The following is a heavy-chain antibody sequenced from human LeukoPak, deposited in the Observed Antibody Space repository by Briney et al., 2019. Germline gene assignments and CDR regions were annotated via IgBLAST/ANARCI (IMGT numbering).Heavy chain of an antibody. Sequence: SVKVSCKASGGTFSSYAISWVRQAPGQGLEWTGGIIPIFGTANYAQKFQGRVTITADESTSTAYMELSSLRSEDTAVYYCYSGSYYVADFDYWGQGTLVTVSS. J-gene: IGHJ4*02. CDR2: IIPIFGTA. D-gene: IGHD1-26*01. CDR3: YSGSYYVADFDY. CDR1: GGTFSSYA. V-gene: IGHV1-69*13.